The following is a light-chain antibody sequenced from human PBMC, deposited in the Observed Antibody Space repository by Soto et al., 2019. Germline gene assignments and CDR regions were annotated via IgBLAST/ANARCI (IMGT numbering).Light chain of an antibody. CDR1: QSVSSSY. V-gene: IGKV3-20*01. Sequence: EIVLTQSPGTLSLSPGERATLSCRASQSVSSSYLAWYQQKPGQAPRLLIYGASSRATGIPDRFSGSGSGTDFALTVSRLEPEDFAVYYYQQYGRSPPYTFGQGTKLDIK. J-gene: IGKJ2*01. CDR3: QQYGRSPPYT. CDR2: GAS.